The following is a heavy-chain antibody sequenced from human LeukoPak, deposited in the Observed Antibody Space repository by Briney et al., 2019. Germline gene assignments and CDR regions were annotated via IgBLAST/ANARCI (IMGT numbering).Heavy chain of an antibody. CDR2: ISSSSSYI. V-gene: IGHV3-21*01. D-gene: IGHD3-3*01. J-gene: IGHJ6*03. Sequence: GGSLRLSCAASGFTFSSYSMNWVRQAPGKGLEWVSSISSSSSYIYYADSVKGRFTISRDNAKNSLYLQMNSLRAEDTAVYYCARGERVGDYCYYMDVWGKGTTVTVS. CDR1: GFTFSSYS. CDR3: ARGERVGDYCYYMDV.